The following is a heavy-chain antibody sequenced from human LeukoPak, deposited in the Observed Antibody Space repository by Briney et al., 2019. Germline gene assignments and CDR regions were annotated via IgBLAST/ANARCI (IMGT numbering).Heavy chain of an antibody. CDR2: ISSSSSYI. CDR1: GFTFSSYS. J-gene: IGHJ4*02. CDR3: ARVLDFDCLSCL. Sequence: GGSLRLSCAASGFTFSSYSMNWVRQAPGKGLEWVSSISSSSSYIYYADSVKGRFTISRENAKNSLYLQMNSLRAEGTAVYCCARVLDFDCLSCLWGWGPLVTVSS. V-gene: IGHV3-21*01. D-gene: IGHD3-9*01.